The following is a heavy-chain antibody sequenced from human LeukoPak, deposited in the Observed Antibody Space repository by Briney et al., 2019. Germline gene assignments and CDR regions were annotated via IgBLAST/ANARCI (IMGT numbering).Heavy chain of an antibody. J-gene: IGHJ5*02. CDR2: IYHSGST. Sequence: PSETLSLTCTVSGYSISSGYYWGWIRQPPGKGLEWIGSIYHSGSTYYNPSLKSRVTISVDTSKNQFSLKLSSVTAAVTAVYYCARAGYYDSSGYGLFDPWGQGTLVTVSP. V-gene: IGHV4-38-2*02. CDR1: GYSISSGYY. D-gene: IGHD3-22*01. CDR3: ARAGYYDSSGYGLFDP.